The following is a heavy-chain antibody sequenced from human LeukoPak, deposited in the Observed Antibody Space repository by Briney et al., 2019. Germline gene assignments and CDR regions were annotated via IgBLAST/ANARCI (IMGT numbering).Heavy chain of an antibody. V-gene: IGHV4-34*01. J-gene: IGHJ4*02. Sequence: SETLSLTCAVYGGSFSSYYWSWIRQPPGKGLEWIGEINYSGSTDYNPSLKSRVTISVDTSKNRFSLKLNSVTAADTAVYYCARRCSSTSCYNYWGQGTLVTVSA. CDR2: INYSGST. CDR1: GGSFSSYY. CDR3: ARRCSSTSCYNY. D-gene: IGHD2-2*02.